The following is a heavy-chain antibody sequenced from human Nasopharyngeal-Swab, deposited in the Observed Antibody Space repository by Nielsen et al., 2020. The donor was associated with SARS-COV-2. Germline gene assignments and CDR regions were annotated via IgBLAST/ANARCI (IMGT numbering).Heavy chain of an antibody. J-gene: IGHJ4*02. Sequence: GESLKISCAASGFTFSSYGMHWVRPAPGKGLEWVAVISYDGSNKYYADSVKGRFTISRDNSKNTLYLQMNSLRAEDTAVYYCAKDLVGATPLDYWGQGTLVTVSS. CDR3: AKDLVGATPLDY. V-gene: IGHV3-30*18. D-gene: IGHD1-26*01. CDR1: GFTFSSYG. CDR2: ISYDGSNK.